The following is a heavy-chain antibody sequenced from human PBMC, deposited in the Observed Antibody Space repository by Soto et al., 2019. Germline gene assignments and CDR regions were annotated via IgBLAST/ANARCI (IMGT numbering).Heavy chain of an antibody. CDR2: INSRSTYT. CDR1: GFPFRDYY. J-gene: IGHJ5*02. CDR3: ARADNSGDLNGFDP. D-gene: IGHD3-22*01. V-gene: IGHV3-11*06. Sequence: QVQLVESGGGLVKPGGSLRLSCAASGFPFRDYYMRWIRKAPGKGLEWISCINSRSTYTNYADSVKGRFTVSRDNAKNSLYLQMNSLTADDTAFYYCARADNSGDLNGFDPWGQGTLVTVSS.